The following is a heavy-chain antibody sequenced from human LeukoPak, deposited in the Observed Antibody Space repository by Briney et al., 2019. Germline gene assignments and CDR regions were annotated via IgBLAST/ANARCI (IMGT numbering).Heavy chain of an antibody. CDR2: IFGSGGSP. CDR1: GFTFGSFA. J-gene: IGHJ4*02. Sequence: GGSLRLSCEASGFTFGSFAMYWVRQAPGKGLDWIAGIFGSGGSPHYADSVKGRLTISRDNSKNTVYLQINSLRAEDTAVYYCGKTTAGYSSGQKPAWPVDYWGQGTLITVSS. CDR3: GKTTAGYSSGQKPAWPVDY. V-gene: IGHV3-23*01. D-gene: IGHD5-18*01.